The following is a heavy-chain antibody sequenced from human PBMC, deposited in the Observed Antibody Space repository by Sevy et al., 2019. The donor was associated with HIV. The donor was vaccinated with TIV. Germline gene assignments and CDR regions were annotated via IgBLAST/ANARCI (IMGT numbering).Heavy chain of an antibody. V-gene: IGHV3-43*01. J-gene: IGHJ4*02. CDR1: GFTFDDYT. CDR3: AKGLEYYYDSSGYYYLESYFDY. D-gene: IGHD3-22*01. CDR2: ISWDGGST. Sequence: GGSLRLSCAASGFTFDDYTMHRVRQAPGKGLEWVSLISWDGGSTYYADSVKGRFTISRDNSKNSLYLQMNSLRTEDTALYYCAKGLEYYYDSSGYYYLESYFDYWGQGTLVTVSS.